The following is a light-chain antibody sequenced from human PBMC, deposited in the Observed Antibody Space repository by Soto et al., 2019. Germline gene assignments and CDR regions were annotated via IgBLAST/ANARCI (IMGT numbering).Light chain of an antibody. CDR3: QHYNSYSEA. J-gene: IGKJ1*01. Sequence: DIQMTQSPSTLSGSLGDSATITCRASQTISSRLAWYQQKPGKAPKLLIYKASTLKSGVPSRFSGSGSGTEFTLTISSLQPDDFATYYCQHYNSYSEAFGQGTKVDI. CDR1: QTISSR. V-gene: IGKV1-5*03. CDR2: KAS.